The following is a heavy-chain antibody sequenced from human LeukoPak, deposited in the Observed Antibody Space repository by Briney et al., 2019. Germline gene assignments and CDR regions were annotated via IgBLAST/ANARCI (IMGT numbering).Heavy chain of an antibody. CDR1: GFTFNTYW. CDR3: ARIGGVGATFAAFDI. V-gene: IGHV3-74*01. J-gene: IGHJ3*02. D-gene: IGHD1-26*01. Sequence: PGGSLRLSCAASGFTFNTYWMHWVRQAPGKGLVWVSRINTDGSSTSYADSVKGRFTISRDNAKNTLYLQMNSLRVDDTAVYYCARIGGVGATFAAFDIWGQGTMVTVSS. CDR2: INTDGSST.